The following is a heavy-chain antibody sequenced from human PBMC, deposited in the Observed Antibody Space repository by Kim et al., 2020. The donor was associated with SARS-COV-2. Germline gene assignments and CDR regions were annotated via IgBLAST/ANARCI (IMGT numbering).Heavy chain of an antibody. CDR2: ISPSFGTA. Sequence: SVKVSCKASGYTFTNYGISWVRQVPGQGLEWMGGISPSFGTANYAQKFQGRVTITSDASTTTAYMELSSLRPEDTAIYYCARVGILGHVGYYYGMDVWGQGTAVIVSS. V-gene: IGHV1-69*13. CDR1: GYTFTNYG. D-gene: IGHD3-16*01. CDR3: ARVGILGHVGYYYGMDV. J-gene: IGHJ6*02.